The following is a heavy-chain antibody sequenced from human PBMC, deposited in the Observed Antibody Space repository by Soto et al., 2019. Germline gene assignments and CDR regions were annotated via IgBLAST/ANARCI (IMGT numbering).Heavy chain of an antibody. CDR3: GRDGVGATPLGWFDP. J-gene: IGHJ5*02. D-gene: IGHD1-26*01. CDR2: INPRSGDT. CDR1: GYTFIGYY. V-gene: IGHV1-2*06. Sequence: ASVKVSCKAPGYTFIGYYIHWVRQAPGQGLEWMGRINPRSGDTTYAQKFQGRLTMTRDTSISTAYMELSSLRSDDTAVYYCGRDGVGATPLGWFDPWGQGSLVTVSS.